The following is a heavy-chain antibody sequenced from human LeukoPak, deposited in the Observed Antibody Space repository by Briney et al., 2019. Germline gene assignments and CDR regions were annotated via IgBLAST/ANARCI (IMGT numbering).Heavy chain of an antibody. J-gene: IGHJ5*02. Sequence: PGGSLRLSCAASGFAFNNAWMNWVRQAPGKGLEWVGRIKSKNVGGTTDYAAPVKGRFTISRGDSKNTVYLQMNSLKIEDTAVYYCTSYAAFDPWGQGTLVTVSS. D-gene: IGHD4-17*01. CDR1: GFAFNNAW. CDR3: TSYAAFDP. V-gene: IGHV3-15*01. CDR2: IKSKNVGGTT.